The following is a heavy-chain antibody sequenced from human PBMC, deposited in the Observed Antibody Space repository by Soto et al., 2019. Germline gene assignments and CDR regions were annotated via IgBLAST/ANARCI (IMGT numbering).Heavy chain of an antibody. CDR2: IGGGGDYT. J-gene: IGHJ4*02. V-gene: IGHV3-23*01. D-gene: IGHD2-21*01. Sequence: GGSLRLSCAAFGFTFSSYAMSWVRQAPGKGLEWVSGIGGGGDYTYYADSVKGRFSVSKDNSKNTLYLQMNSLRPEDTATYYCAKGRGSDSLAILHYWGQGTLVTVSS. CDR3: AKGRGSDSLAILHY. CDR1: GFTFSSYA.